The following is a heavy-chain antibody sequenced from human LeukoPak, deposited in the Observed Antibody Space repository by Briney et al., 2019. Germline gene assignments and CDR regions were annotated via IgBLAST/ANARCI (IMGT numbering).Heavy chain of an antibody. CDR1: GFTFSRQW. CDR3: ARDRGGSKFFDY. CDR2: INPDGSDK. V-gene: IGHV3-7*01. J-gene: IGHJ4*02. D-gene: IGHD3-10*01. Sequence: GGSLRLSCAASGFTFSRQWMSWVRQAPGKGLEWVANINPDGSDKYYVDSVKGRFTISRDNAKSSLYLQMNSLRAEDTAVYYCARDRGGSKFFDYWGQGTLVTVSS.